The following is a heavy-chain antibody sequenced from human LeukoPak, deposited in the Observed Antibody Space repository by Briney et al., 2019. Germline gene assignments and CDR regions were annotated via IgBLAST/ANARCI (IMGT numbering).Heavy chain of an antibody. V-gene: IGHV3-23*01. CDR1: GFTFSSYA. CDR2: ISGSGGST. CDR3: AKDRAHSSGWFDY. J-gene: IGHJ4*02. D-gene: IGHD6-19*01. Sequence: GGSPRLSCAASGFTFSSYAMSWVRQAPGKGLEWVSAISGSGGSTYYADSVKGRFTISRDNSKNTLYLQMNSLRAEDTAVYYCAKDRAHSSGWFDYWGQGTVVSVSS.